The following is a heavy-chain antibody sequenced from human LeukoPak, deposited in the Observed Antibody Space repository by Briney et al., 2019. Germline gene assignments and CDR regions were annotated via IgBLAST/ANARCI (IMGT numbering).Heavy chain of an antibody. V-gene: IGHV3-64*01. CDR1: GLTFSSYA. CDR2: TSSNWGST. Sequence: GGSRRLSCAASGLTFSSYAMHWVRQAPGKLLEYVSATSSNWGSTYYANSVKGRLTISRENSKNTLYLQMGSLRAEDMAVYYCARGFRPNIVVVPAPSPFDYWGQGTLVTVSS. CDR3: ARGFRPNIVVVPAPSPFDY. D-gene: IGHD2-2*01. J-gene: IGHJ4*02.